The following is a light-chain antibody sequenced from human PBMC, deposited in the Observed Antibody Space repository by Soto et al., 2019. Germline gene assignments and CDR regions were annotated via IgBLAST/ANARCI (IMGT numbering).Light chain of an antibody. CDR1: RSDVGGYKY. CDR3: CSYGGGRTPLG. J-gene: IGLJ2*01. V-gene: IGLV2-11*01. CDR2: DVA. Sequence: QSALTQPRSVSGSPGQSVTISCTGSRSDVGGYKYVSWYQQFPGKAPKLIIYDVAKRPSRVPGRFSGSKSGNTASLTISGLQAEDEGDYYCCSYGGGRTPLGFGGGTKLTVL.